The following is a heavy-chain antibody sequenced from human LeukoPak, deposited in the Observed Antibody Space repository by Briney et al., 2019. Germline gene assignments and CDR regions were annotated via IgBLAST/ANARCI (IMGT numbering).Heavy chain of an antibody. V-gene: IGHV3-48*03. CDR1: GFTFSSYE. Sequence: GGSLRLSCAASGFTFSSYEMNWVRQAPGKGLEWVSYISSSGSTTYYADSVKGRFTISRDNAKKSLFLQMSSLRAEDTAVYYCARDNRYTIFNWFDPWGQGTLVTVSS. CDR2: ISSSGSTT. CDR3: ARDNRYTIFNWFDP. J-gene: IGHJ5*02. D-gene: IGHD3-16*02.